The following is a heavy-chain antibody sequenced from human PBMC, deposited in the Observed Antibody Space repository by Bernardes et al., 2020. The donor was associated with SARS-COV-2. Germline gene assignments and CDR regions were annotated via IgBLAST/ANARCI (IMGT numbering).Heavy chain of an antibody. CDR1: GFTFSSYA. Sequence: GGSLRLSCAASGFTFSSYAMSWVRQAPGKGLEWVSGISGGGGSTYYADSVRGRFTISRDNSKNTLYLQMNRLRAEDTAVYFCAKDEYTSGMASENWGQGTLVTVSS. D-gene: IGHD6-6*01. CDR2: ISGGGGST. J-gene: IGHJ4*02. CDR3: AKDEYTSGMASEN. V-gene: IGHV3-23*01.